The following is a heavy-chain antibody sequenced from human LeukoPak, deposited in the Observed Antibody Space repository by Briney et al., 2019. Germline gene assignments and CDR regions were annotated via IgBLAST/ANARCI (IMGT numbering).Heavy chain of an antibody. Sequence: PGGSLRLSCTGSGSTFRTYAFSWVRQAPGKGLEWVSATGSNGVTYYADSVKGRFTISRDNSKNALYLQMNSLRAEDTAVYYCAKDRNFDYWGQGTLVTVSS. CDR2: TGSNGVT. CDR3: AKDRNFDY. CDR1: GSTFRTYA. V-gene: IGHV3-23*01. J-gene: IGHJ4*02.